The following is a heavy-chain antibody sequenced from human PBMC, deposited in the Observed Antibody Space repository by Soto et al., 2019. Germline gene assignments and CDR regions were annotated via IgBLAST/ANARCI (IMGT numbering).Heavy chain of an antibody. CDR1: GDSVSSNSAA. CDR3: ARVEGIQYYGMDV. CDR2: TYYRSKWYN. V-gene: IGHV6-1*01. Sequence: TLSLTCAISGDSVSSNSAAWNWIRQSPLRGLEWLGRTYYRSKWYNDYAVSVKSRITINPDTSKNQFSLQLNSVTPEDTAVYYCARVEGIQYYGMDVWGQGTTVTVSS. J-gene: IGHJ6*02. D-gene: IGHD5-18*01.